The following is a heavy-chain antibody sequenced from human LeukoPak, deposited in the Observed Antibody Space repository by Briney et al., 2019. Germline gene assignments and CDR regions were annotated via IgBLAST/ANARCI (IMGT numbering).Heavy chain of an antibody. CDR3: ASHDDSNWFDP. J-gene: IGHJ5*02. Sequence: SETLSLTCTVSDFSISSGYYWGWIRQPPGKGLEWIGSVYHSGTTYYNPSLKSRVTISIDTSKNQFSLKLNSVTAADTAVYYCASHDDSNWFDPWGQGTLVTVSS. D-gene: IGHD1-1*01. CDR2: VYHSGTT. CDR1: DFSISSGYY. V-gene: IGHV4-38-2*02.